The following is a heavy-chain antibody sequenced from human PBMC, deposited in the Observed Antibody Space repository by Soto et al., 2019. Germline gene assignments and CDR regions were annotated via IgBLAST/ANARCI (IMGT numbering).Heavy chain of an antibody. D-gene: IGHD1-26*01. J-gene: IGHJ4*02. V-gene: IGHV1-24*01. Sequence: ASVNVSCKVSGYTLTELSMHWVRQAPGKGLEWMGGFDPEDGETIYAQKFQGRVTMTEDTSTDTAYMELSSLRSEDTAVYYCATDEPRYSGSYYFGYWGQGTLVTVSS. CDR1: GYTLTELS. CDR3: ATDEPRYSGSYYFGY. CDR2: FDPEDGET.